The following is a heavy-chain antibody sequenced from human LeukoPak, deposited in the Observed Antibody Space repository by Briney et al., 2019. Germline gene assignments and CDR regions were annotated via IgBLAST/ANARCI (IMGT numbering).Heavy chain of an antibody. Sequence: TGGSLRLSCAASGFTFSSYWMGWVRQAPRKGLEWVANIKQDGSEKYYVDSVKGRFTISRDNAKNSPYLQMNSLRAEDTAVYYCARVGYCSSTSCYTWGWFDPWGQGTLVTVSS. V-gene: IGHV3-7*01. D-gene: IGHD2-2*02. CDR2: IKQDGSEK. J-gene: IGHJ5*02. CDR1: GFTFSSYW. CDR3: ARVGYCSSTSCYTWGWFDP.